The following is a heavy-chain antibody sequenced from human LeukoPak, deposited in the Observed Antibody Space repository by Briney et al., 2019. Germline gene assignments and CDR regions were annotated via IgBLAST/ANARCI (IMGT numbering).Heavy chain of an antibody. D-gene: IGHD3-22*01. V-gene: IGHV1-24*01. CDR2: FDPEDGET. J-gene: IGHJ4*02. CDR1: GYTLTELS. CDR3: AKVGPYYYDSSGYFSFDY. Sequence: ASVKVSCKVSGYTLTELSMHWVRQAPGKGLEWMGGFDPEDGETIYAQKFQGRVTMTEDTSTDTAYMELSSLRSEDTAVYYCAKVGPYYYDSSGYFSFDYWGQGTLVTVSS.